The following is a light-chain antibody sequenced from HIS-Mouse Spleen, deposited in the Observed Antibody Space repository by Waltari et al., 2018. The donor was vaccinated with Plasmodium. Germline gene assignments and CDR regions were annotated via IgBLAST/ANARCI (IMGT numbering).Light chain of an antibody. Sequence: SYELTQPPSVSVSPGQTASITCSGDKLGDNYACWYQQKPGQSPVLVIYQDSKRPSGIPERFSGSNSGNTATLTIRGTQAMDEADYYCQAWDSSTAWVFGGGTKLTVL. J-gene: IGLJ2*01. V-gene: IGLV3-1*01. CDR3: QAWDSSTAWV. CDR1: KLGDNY. CDR2: QDS.